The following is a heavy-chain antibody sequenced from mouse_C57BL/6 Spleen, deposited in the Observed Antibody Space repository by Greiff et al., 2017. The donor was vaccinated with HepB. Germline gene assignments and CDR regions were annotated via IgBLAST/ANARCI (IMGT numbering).Heavy chain of an antibody. CDR2: ISSGSSTI. J-gene: IGHJ2*01. CDR1: GFTFSDYG. CDR3: ASPTLDY. Sequence: EVKLMESGGGLVKPGGSLKLSCAASGFTFSDYGMHWVRQAPEKGLEWVAYISSGSSTINYADTVKGRFTISRDNARNTLFLQMTSLRSEDTAMYYCASPTLDYWGQGTTLTVSS. V-gene: IGHV5-17*01.